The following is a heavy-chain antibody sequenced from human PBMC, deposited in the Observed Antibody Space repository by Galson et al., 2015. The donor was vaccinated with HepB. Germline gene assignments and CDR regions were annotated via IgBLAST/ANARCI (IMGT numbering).Heavy chain of an antibody. J-gene: IGHJ5*02. D-gene: IGHD3-10*01. CDR2: ISYDGSNK. CDR3: AKDGFGELLANWFDP. Sequence: SLRLSCAASGFTFSSYGMHWVRQAPGKGLEWVAVISYDGSNKYYADSVKGRFTISRDNSKNTLYLQMNSLRAEDTAVYYCAKDGFGELLANWFDPWGQGTLVTVSS. CDR1: GFTFSSYG. V-gene: IGHV3-30*18.